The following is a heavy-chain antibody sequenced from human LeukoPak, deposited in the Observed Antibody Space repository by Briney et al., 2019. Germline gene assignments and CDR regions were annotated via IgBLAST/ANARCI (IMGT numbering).Heavy chain of an antibody. D-gene: IGHD1-26*01. CDR1: GFTFSSYA. Sequence: PGGSLRLSCAASGFTFSSYAMSWVRQAPGKGLEWVSAISGSGGSTYYADSVKGRFTISRDNSKNTLYLQMNSLRAEDTAVYYCARGGIVRATRRHFDYWGQGTLVAVSS. CDR3: ARGGIVRATRRHFDY. J-gene: IGHJ4*02. V-gene: IGHV3-23*01. CDR2: ISGSGGST.